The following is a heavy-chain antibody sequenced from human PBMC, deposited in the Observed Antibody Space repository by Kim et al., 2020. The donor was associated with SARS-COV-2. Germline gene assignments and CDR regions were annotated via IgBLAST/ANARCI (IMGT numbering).Heavy chain of an antibody. J-gene: IGHJ6*02. D-gene: IGHD3-16*01. V-gene: IGHV3-30-3*01. Sequence: GGSLRLSCAASGFTFSSYAMHWVRQAPGKGLEWVAVISYDGSNKYYADSVKGRFTISRDNSKNTLYLQMNSLRAEDTAVYYCAREGGGVAYYYYGMDVWGQGTTVTVSS. CDR2: ISYDGSNK. CDR3: AREGGGVAYYYYGMDV. CDR1: GFTFSSYA.